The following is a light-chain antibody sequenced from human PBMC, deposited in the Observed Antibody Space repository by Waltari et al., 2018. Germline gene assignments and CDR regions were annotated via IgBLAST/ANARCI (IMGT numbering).Light chain of an antibody. CDR2: GAS. CDR3: QQYDNWLGT. J-gene: IGKJ1*01. CDR1: QSIRSN. Sequence: EIVMTQSPATLSVFPGERATLSCRASQSIRSNLDWYQHKHGQAPSLLIYGASTRATGIPARFSGSGSGTEFTLTISSLQSEDFAVYFCQQYDNWLGTFGQGTKVEIK. V-gene: IGKV3-15*01.